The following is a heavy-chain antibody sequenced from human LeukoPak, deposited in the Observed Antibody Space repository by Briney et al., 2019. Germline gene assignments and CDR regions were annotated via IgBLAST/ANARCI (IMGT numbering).Heavy chain of an antibody. V-gene: IGHV3-23*01. CDR3: AKAYNWNPDY. Sequence: GGSLRLSCAASGFTFSNYAISWVRQAPGKGLEWVSAITGSGGSTYYADSVKGRFTISRDNSKNTLYLQMNSLRAEDTAVYYCAKAYNWNPDYWGQGTLVTVSS. D-gene: IGHD1-20*01. CDR1: GFTFSNYA. CDR2: ITGSGGST. J-gene: IGHJ4*02.